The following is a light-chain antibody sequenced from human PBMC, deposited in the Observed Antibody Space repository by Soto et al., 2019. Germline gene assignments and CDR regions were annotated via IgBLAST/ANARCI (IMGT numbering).Light chain of an antibody. J-gene: IGKJ5*01. CDR1: QNIGNK. V-gene: IGKV3-15*01. CDR2: GTS. CDR3: QQYNTWRSIT. Sequence: EIVMTQSPATLSVSPGGRATLSCRASQNIGNKLAWYQHKPGQAPRVLIYGTSTRAAGIPARFSGSGSETNFTLTIITLQSEDFAVYYCQQYNTWRSITFGQGTRLEIK.